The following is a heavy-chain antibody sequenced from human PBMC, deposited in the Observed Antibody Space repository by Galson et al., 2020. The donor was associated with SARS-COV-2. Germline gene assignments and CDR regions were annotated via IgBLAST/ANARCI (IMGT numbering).Heavy chain of an antibody. CDR1: GFTFSSYG. CDR3: ARDGTYYDSSGYYYPPPNYYGMDV. Sequence: GGSLRLSCAASGFTFSSYGMHWVRQAPGKGLEWVAVIWYDGRNKYYADSVKGRFTISRDNSKNTLYLQMNSLRAEDTAVYYCARDGTYYDSSGYYYPPPNYYGMDVWGQGTTVTVSS. J-gene: IGHJ6*02. CDR2: IWYDGRNK. V-gene: IGHV3-33*01. D-gene: IGHD3-22*01.